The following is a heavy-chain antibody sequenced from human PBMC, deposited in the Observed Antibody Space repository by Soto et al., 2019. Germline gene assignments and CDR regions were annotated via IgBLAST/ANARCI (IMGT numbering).Heavy chain of an antibody. V-gene: IGHV1-46*01. CDR2: IIPDGGST. CDR3: ARGGPGLATIRSFDS. D-gene: IGHD3-9*01. J-gene: IGHJ4*02. CDR1: GYTFTNYY. Sequence: QVQVVQSGAEVKKPGASVKVSCKASGYTFTNYYMHWVRQAPGQGLEWIGRIIPDGGSTHYAQKFQERVTMTRETSTSTGYIELNSLRSEDSPMYYCARGGPGLATIRSFDSWGQGTLVTVSA.